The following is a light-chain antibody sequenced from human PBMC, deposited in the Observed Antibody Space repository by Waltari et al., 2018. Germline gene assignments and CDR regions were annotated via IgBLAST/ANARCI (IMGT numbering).Light chain of an antibody. CDR1: QDISKW. Sequence: DIQVTQSPFSVSASVGDRVTITCRASQDISKWLAWYQQKPEKAPKSLIYDASRLQSGVPSRFNGSGSGTDFTLTINSLQPEDFATYYCQQYNNYPPTFGGGTKVEIK. V-gene: IGKV1D-16*01. CDR2: DAS. CDR3: QQYNNYPPT. J-gene: IGKJ4*01.